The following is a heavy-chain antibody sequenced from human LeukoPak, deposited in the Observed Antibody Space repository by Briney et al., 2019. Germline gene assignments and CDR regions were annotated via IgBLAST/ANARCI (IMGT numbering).Heavy chain of an antibody. V-gene: IGHV1-69*04. D-gene: IGHD3-22*01. Sequence: SVKVSCKASGGTFSSYAISWVRQAPGQGLEWMGRIIPILGIANYAQKFQGRVTITADKSTSTAYMELSSLRSDDTAVYYCARSFAYDSSGYYQNWFDPWGQGTLVTVSS. J-gene: IGHJ5*02. CDR1: GGTFSSYA. CDR2: IIPILGIA. CDR3: ARSFAYDSSGYYQNWFDP.